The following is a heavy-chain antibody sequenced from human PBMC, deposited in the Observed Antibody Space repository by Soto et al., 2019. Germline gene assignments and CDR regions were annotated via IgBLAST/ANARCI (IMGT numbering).Heavy chain of an antibody. Sequence: QVQLVQSGTEVKKPGSSVTASCKASGGPYSKYSISWVRQAPGQGLEWMGRIIPIFDITNYAQKFQGRVTITADKSTSTVYMDLSSLRSEDTAVYYCARSLLGDYYDSDGLDNWGQGTLVTVSS. CDR3: ARSLLGDYYDSDGLDN. D-gene: IGHD3-22*01. V-gene: IGHV1-69*02. CDR2: IIPIFDIT. CDR1: GGPYSKYS. J-gene: IGHJ4*02.